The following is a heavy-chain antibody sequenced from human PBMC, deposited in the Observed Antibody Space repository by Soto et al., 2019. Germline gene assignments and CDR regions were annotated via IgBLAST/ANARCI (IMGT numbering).Heavy chain of an antibody. CDR1: GFTFSSYA. V-gene: IGHV3-30-3*01. Sequence: QVQLVESGGGVVQPGRSLRLSCAASGFTFSSYAMHWVRQAPGKGLEWVAVISYDGSNKYYADSVKGRFTMSRDNSKNGLYLQMNSLRAEDTAVYYCARVPSSSGRAHFDYWGQGTLVTVSS. D-gene: IGHD2-15*01. CDR2: ISYDGSNK. CDR3: ARVPSSSGRAHFDY. J-gene: IGHJ4*02.